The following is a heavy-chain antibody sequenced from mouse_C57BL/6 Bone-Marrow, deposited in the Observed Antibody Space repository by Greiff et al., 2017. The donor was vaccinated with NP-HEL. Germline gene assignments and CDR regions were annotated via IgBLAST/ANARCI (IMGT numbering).Heavy chain of an antibody. V-gene: IGHV1-53*01. D-gene: IGHD2-3*01. Sequence: QVQLQQSGTELVKPGASVKLSCKASGYTFTSYWMHWVKQRPGQGLEWIGNINPSNGGTNYNEKFKSKATLTVDKSSSTAYMQLSSLTSEDSAVYYCARGDGNYGYFDVWGTGTTVTVSS. CDR1: GYTFTSYW. CDR2: INPSNGGT. J-gene: IGHJ1*03. CDR3: ARGDGNYGYFDV.